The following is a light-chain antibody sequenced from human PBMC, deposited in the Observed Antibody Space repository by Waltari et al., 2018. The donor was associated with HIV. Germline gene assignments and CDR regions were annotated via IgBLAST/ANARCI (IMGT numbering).Light chain of an antibody. CDR3: TGLDASLCEYV. V-gene: IGLV1-47*01. Sequence: QSVLTQPPSASGTPRQRATISCSGSYSNLGSDIVSWYQPLPGTAPKLLIYKNIQRPSGVPDRFAGSKSGASAYLAISGLRSEDEADYYCTGLDASLCEYVFGPGTRVTV. J-gene: IGLJ1*01. CDR1: YSNLGSDI. CDR2: KNI.